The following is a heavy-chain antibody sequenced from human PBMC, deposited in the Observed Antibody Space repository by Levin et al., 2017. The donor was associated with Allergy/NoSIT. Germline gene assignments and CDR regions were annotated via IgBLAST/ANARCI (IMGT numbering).Heavy chain of an antibody. J-gene: IGHJ4*02. D-gene: IGHD4-17*01. Sequence: GGSLRLSCAASGFTFSSYAMSWVRQAPGKGLEWVSAISGSGGSTYYADSVKGRFTISRDNSKNTLYLQMNSLRAEDTAVYYCAKVSVRGDYELEAFDYWGQGTLVTVSS. CDR2: ISGSGGST. V-gene: IGHV3-23*01. CDR3: AKVSVRGDYELEAFDY. CDR1: GFTFSSYA.